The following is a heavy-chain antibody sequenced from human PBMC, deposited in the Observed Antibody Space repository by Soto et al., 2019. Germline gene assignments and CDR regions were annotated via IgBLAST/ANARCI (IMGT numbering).Heavy chain of an antibody. J-gene: IGHJ4*02. CDR2: FDPEDGET. CDR1: GYTLTELS. D-gene: IGHD3-22*01. Sequence: ASVKVSCKVSGYTLTELSMHWVRQAPGKGLEWMGGFDPEDGETIYAQKFQGRVTMTEDTSTDTAYMELSSLRSEDTAVYYCATSPLSSGYYEIDYWGQGNLVTVS. CDR3: ATSPLSSGYYEIDY. V-gene: IGHV1-24*01.